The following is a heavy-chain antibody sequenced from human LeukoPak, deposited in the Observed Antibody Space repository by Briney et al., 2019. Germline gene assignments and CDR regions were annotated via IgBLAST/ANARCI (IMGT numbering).Heavy chain of an antibody. CDR1: GGSFSGYY. CDR3: ARQRARGVVRRNWFDP. J-gene: IGHJ5*02. Sequence: SETLSLTCAVSGGSFSGYYWSWIRQPPGKGLEWIGEINHSGSTKYNPSLKSRVTISVDMSKNQFSLKLSSVTAADTAVYYCARQRARGVVRRNWFDPWGQGTLVTVSS. D-gene: IGHD3-10*01. CDR2: INHSGST. V-gene: IGHV4-34*01.